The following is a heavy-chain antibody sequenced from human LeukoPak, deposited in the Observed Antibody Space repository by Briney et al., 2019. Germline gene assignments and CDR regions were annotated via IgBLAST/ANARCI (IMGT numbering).Heavy chain of an antibody. CDR2: INGENGNT. V-gene: IGHV1-3*03. CDR3: AREVSSVGANYFDY. Sequence: ASVTVSCKASGYTFTGYYMHWVRQAPGQGLEWMGWINGENGNTKYSQELRGRVTFTSDSSATTVYMELSSLRSEDVAVYYCAREVSSVGANYFDYWGQGTLVTVSS. D-gene: IGHD3-10*01. CDR1: GYTFTGYY. J-gene: IGHJ4*02.